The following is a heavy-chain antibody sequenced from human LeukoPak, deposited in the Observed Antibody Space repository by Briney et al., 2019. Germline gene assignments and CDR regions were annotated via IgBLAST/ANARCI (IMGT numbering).Heavy chain of an antibody. CDR2: ISSSSSYI. V-gene: IGHV3-21*01. J-gene: IGHJ4*02. CDR3: ATDAGSSGFPRAGVDY. D-gene: IGHD3-22*01. Sequence: GGSLRLSCAASGFTFSSYSMNWVRQAPGKWLEWVSSISSSSSYIYYADSVKGRFTISRDNAKNSLYLQMNSLRAEDTAVYYCATDAGSSGFPRAGVDYWGQGTLVTVSS. CDR1: GFTFSSYS.